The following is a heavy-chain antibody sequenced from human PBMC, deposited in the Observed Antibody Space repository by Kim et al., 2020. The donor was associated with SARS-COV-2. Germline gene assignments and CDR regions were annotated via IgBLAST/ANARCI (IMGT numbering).Heavy chain of an antibody. Sequence: SETLSLTCTVSGGSISSSSYYWGWIRQPPGKGLEWIGSIYYSGSTYYNPSLKSRVTISVDTSKNQFSLKLSSVTAADTAVYYCARRRLHESYYDSSGYYPFDYWGQGTLVTVSS. CDR2: IYYSGST. CDR1: GGSISSSSYY. V-gene: IGHV4-39*01. D-gene: IGHD3-22*01. CDR3: ARRRLHESYYDSSGYYPFDY. J-gene: IGHJ4*02.